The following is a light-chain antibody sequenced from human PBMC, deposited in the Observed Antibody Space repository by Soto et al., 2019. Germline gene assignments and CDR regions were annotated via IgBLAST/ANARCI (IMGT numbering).Light chain of an antibody. Sequence: DIQMTQSPFTLSASIGDRVTITCRASQNINNWIAWYQQKPGKAPKFLIYGASTLESGVPSRFSGSGFVTEFSLIISSLQPDDFGNYYCQHMRTFGQGTKVDIK. CDR1: QNINNW. V-gene: IGKV1-5*01. J-gene: IGKJ1*01. CDR3: QHMRT. CDR2: GAS.